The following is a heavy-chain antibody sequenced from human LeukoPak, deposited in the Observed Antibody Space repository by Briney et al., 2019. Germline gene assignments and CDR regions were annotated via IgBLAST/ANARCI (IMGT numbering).Heavy chain of an antibody. CDR3: ARDRYYGSGSCYNPRRGYFDY. Sequence: SETLSLTCAVYGGSFSGYYWSWIRRPPGKGLEWIGEINHSGSTNYNPSLKSRVTISVDTSKNQFSLKLSSVTAADTAVYYCARDRYYGSGSCYNPRRGYFDYWGQGTLVTVSS. CDR2: INHSGST. CDR1: GGSFSGYY. V-gene: IGHV4-34*01. D-gene: IGHD3-10*01. J-gene: IGHJ4*02.